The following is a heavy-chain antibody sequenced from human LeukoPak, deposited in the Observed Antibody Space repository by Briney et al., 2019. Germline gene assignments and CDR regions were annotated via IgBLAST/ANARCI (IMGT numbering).Heavy chain of an antibody. CDR3: ARGYGGFSYFDY. J-gene: IGHJ4*02. D-gene: IGHD5-12*01. CDR2: INAGNGNT. CDR1: GYTFTSYA. Sequence: ASVKVSCKASGYTFTSYAMHWVRQAPGQRLEWMGWINAGNGNTKYSQKFQGRVTITRDTSASTAYMELSSLRSEDTAVYYCARGYGGFSYFDYWGQGTLVTASS. V-gene: IGHV1-3*01.